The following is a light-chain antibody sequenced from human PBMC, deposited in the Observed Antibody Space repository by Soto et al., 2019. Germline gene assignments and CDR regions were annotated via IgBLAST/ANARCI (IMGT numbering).Light chain of an antibody. CDR2: GVS. CDR1: QSVSSS. V-gene: IGKV3-20*01. J-gene: IGKJ1*01. CDR3: QQYGGSPRT. Sequence: EIVLTQSPGSLSLSPGERATLSCRASQSVSSSLVWYQQKGGQAPRLLIHGVSSRATGIPDRFSGSGSGTDFTLTISRLEPEDFAVYYCQQYGGSPRTFGQGTKVEVK.